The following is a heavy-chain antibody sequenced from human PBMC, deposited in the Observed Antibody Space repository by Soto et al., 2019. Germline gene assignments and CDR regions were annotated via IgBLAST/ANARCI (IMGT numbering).Heavy chain of an antibody. D-gene: IGHD4-17*01. CDR2: IWYDGSNK. CDR1: GFTFSSYG. Sequence: GGSLRLSCAASGFTFSSYGMHWVRQAPGKGLEWVAVIWYDGSNKYYADSVKGRFTISRDNSKNTLYLQMNSLRAEDTAVYYCASSYGDYPKHDAFDIWGQGTMVTVSS. CDR3: ASSYGDYPKHDAFDI. J-gene: IGHJ3*02. V-gene: IGHV3-33*01.